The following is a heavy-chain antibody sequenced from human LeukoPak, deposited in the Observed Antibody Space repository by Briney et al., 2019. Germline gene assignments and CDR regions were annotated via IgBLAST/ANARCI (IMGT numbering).Heavy chain of an antibody. D-gene: IGHD6-25*01. J-gene: IGHJ5*02. CDR3: ARDPSGSGGRLRFDP. V-gene: IGHV3-11*04. CDR2: ISSSGSTI. Sequence: PGGSLRLSCAASGFTFSDYYMSWIRQAPGKGLEWVSYISSSGSTIYYADSVKGRFTISRDNSRNTLYLQMNSLRPDDTAVYYCARDPSGSGGRLRFDPWGQGTLVTVSS. CDR1: GFTFSDYY.